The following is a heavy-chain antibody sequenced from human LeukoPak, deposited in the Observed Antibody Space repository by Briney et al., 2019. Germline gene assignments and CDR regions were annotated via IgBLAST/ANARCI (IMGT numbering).Heavy chain of an antibody. J-gene: IGHJ4*02. CDR3: ARGRYCSSTSCSGDY. V-gene: IGHV3-48*03. CDR1: GFTFSIDE. D-gene: IGHD2-2*01. CDR2: ISSSGSAI. Sequence: PGGSLRLSCAASGFTFSIDEMTSVRQAPGQGMEGVSFISSSGSAIYYADSVKGRFTISRDYAKNSPYLQMNSLRDGDTAVYYCARGRYCSSTSCSGDYWGQGTLVTVSS.